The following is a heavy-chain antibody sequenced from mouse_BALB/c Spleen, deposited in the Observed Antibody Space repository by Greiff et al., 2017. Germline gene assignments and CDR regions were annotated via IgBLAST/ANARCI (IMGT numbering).Heavy chain of an antibody. V-gene: IGHV1-54*01. D-gene: IGHD2-10*02. CDR2: INPGSGGT. CDR3: ARSQYGNYAAY. Sequence: VQLQQSGAELVRPGTSVKVSCKASGYAFTNYLIEWVKQRPGQGLEWIGVINPGSGGTNNNEKFKGKATLTADKSSSTAYMQLSSLTSDDSAVYFCARSQYGNYAAYWGQGTLVTVSA. CDR1: GYAFTNYL. J-gene: IGHJ3*01.